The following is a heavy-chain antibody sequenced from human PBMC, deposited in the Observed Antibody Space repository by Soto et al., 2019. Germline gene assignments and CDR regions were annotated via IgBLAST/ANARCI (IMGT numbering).Heavy chain of an antibody. CDR2: IYYSGST. V-gene: IGHV4-61*01. CDR3: AREGCSGGSCYSGYNLGIDY. J-gene: IGHJ4*02. Sequence: PSETLSLICTVSGGSVGSGYYYWSWIRQPPGKGLEWIGYIYYSGSTNYNPSLKSRVTISRDTSKNQFSLKLSSVTAADTAVYYCAREGCSGGSCYSGYNLGIDYWGQGTLVTVSS. CDR1: GGSVGSGYYY. D-gene: IGHD2-15*01.